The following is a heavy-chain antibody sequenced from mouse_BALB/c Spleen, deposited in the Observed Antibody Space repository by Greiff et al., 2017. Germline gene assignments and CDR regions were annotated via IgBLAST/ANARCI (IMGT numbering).Heavy chain of an antibody. CDR2: IDPANGNT. CDR3: AYYDLFAY. D-gene: IGHD2-4*01. Sequence: VQLQQSGAELVKPGASVKLSCTASGFNIKDTYMHWVKQRPEQGLEWIGRIDPANGNTKYDPKFQGKATITADTSSNTAYLQLSSLTSEDTAVYYCAYYDLFAYWGQGTLVTVSA. V-gene: IGHV14-3*02. CDR1: GFNIKDTY. J-gene: IGHJ3*01.